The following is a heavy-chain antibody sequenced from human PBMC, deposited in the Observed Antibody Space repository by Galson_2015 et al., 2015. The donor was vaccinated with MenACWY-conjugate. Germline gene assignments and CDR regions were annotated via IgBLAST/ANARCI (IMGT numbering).Heavy chain of an antibody. Sequence: SLRLSGAVSGFTFSRYWMSWVRQAPGKGLEWVANIKQDGSEKYYVDSVKGRFTISRDNAKNSLYLQMNSLRAEDTAVYYCARDEYSSSDYWGQGTLVTVSS. CDR2: IKQDGSEK. V-gene: IGHV3-7*01. CDR3: ARDEYSSSDY. CDR1: GFTFSRYW. J-gene: IGHJ4*02. D-gene: IGHD6-6*01.